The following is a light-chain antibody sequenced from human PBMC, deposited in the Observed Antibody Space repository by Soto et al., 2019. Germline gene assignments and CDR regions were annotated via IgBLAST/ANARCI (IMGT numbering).Light chain of an antibody. Sequence: IVLTQSPGTLSLSPGERATLSCRASQSVNRGFFAWYQQKPGQSPRLLIYATSTRATGIPARFSGSGSGTEFTLTISSLQSEDFAVYYCQQYNNWPPITFGQGTRLEIK. J-gene: IGKJ5*01. CDR2: ATS. CDR1: QSVNRGF. CDR3: QQYNNWPPIT. V-gene: IGKV3-15*01.